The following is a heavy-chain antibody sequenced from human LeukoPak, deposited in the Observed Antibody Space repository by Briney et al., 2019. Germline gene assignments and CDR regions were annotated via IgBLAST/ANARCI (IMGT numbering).Heavy chain of an antibody. Sequence: PGGSLRLSCAASGFTFSSYSMNWVRQAPGKGLEWVSSINSSSSYIYYADSVKGRFTISRDNAKNSLYLQMNSLRAEDTAVYYCARSGPEIVVADAFDIWGRGTMVTVSS. V-gene: IGHV3-21*01. CDR3: ARSGPEIVVADAFDI. CDR2: INSSSSYI. J-gene: IGHJ3*02. CDR1: GFTFSSYS. D-gene: IGHD3-22*01.